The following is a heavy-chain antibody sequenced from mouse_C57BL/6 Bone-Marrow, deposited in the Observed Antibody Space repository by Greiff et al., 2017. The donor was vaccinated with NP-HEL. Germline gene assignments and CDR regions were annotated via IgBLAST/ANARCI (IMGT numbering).Heavy chain of an antibody. Sequence: QVQLQQPGAELVMPGASVKLSCKASGYTFTSYWMHWVKQRPGQGLEWIGEIDPSDSYTNYNQKFKGKSTLTVDKSSSTAYMQLSSLTSEDSAVYYCAREPYYGSSHYAMDYWGQGTSVTVSS. CDR3: AREPYYGSSHYAMDY. V-gene: IGHV1-69*01. CDR1: GYTFTSYW. D-gene: IGHD1-1*01. J-gene: IGHJ4*01. CDR2: IDPSDSYT.